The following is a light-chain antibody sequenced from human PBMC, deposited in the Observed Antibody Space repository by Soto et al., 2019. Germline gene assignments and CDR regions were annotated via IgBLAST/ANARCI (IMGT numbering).Light chain of an antibody. CDR1: TSNIGAPYD. J-gene: IGLJ1*01. V-gene: IGLV1-40*01. CDR3: QSYDISLHNYV. CDR2: GDN. Sequence: QSVLTQPPSASGAPGQRVSISCTGSTSNIGAPYDVHWYQHLPGTAPKLLIYGDNNRPSGVPDRFSGSKSGTSASLAITRLQAEDEADYYCQSYDISLHNYVFGTGTKSPS.